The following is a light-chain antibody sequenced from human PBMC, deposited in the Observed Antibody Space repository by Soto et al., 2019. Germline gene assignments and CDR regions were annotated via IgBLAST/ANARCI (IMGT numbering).Light chain of an antibody. V-gene: IGLV1-47*01. Sequence: QSVLTQPPSASGTPGQRVTISCSGSSSNIGTNYVYWYQQLPGTAPRLLIYRNNQRPSGVPDRFSGSKSGTSASLAISGLRSEDEADYDCAAWDDSLSGVGFGGGTKFTVL. CDR2: RNN. J-gene: IGLJ2*01. CDR1: SSNIGTNY. CDR3: AAWDDSLSGVG.